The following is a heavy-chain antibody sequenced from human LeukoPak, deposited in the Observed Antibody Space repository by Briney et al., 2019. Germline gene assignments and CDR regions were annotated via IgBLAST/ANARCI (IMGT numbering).Heavy chain of an antibody. D-gene: IGHD6-13*01. V-gene: IGHV3-48*04. J-gene: IGHJ4*02. Sequence: GGSLRLSCAASGFTFSSYSMNWVRQSPGKGREWVSYISSSSSTIYYADSVKGRFTISRDNAKNSLYLQMNSLRAEDTAVYYCAGRYYSSSLDYWGQGTLVTVSS. CDR1: GFTFSSYS. CDR2: ISSSSSTI. CDR3: AGRYYSSSLDY.